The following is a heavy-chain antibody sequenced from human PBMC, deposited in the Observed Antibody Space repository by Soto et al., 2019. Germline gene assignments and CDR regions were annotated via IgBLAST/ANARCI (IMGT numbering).Heavy chain of an antibody. J-gene: IGHJ4*02. CDR2: ISTSGGST. CDR3: ANLFSVGGTRRPIDCFDY. CDR1: GFTFNTYP. V-gene: IGHV3-23*01. D-gene: IGHD6-13*01. Sequence: EVQLLDSGGGLVRPGGSLRLSCAASGFTFNTYPMSWVRQAPGKGLEWVSAISTSGGSTYYADSVKGRFTIPRDNSKSTVLLQMNGLRAEDTAVYYSANLFSVGGTRRPIDCFDYWGQGTLVTVSS.